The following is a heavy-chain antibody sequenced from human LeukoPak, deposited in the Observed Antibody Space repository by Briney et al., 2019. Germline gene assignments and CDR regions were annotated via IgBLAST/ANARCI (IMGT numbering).Heavy chain of an antibody. CDR1: GGSFSGYY. CDR2: INHSGST. CDR3: ARGRIAAAYRYYYMDV. V-gene: IGHV4-34*01. Sequence: SEILSLTCAVYGGSFSGYYWSWIRQPPGKGLEWIGEINHSGSTNYNPSLKSRVTISVDTSKNQFSLKLSSVTAADTAVYYCARGRIAAAYRYYYMDVWGKGTTVTVSS. D-gene: IGHD6-13*01. J-gene: IGHJ6*03.